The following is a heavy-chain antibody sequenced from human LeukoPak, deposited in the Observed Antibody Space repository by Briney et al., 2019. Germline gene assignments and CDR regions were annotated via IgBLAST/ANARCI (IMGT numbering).Heavy chain of an antibody. D-gene: IGHD4-17*01. CDR3: ARDADYVGAFDI. Sequence: SETLSLTCTVSGGSISSSPYYWGWIRQPPGKGLEWIGSIYYSGSTYYNPSLKSRVTISVDTSKNQFSLKLSSVTAADTAVYYCARDADYVGAFDIWGQGTMVTVSS. CDR2: IYYSGST. CDR1: GGSISSSPYY. V-gene: IGHV4-39*07. J-gene: IGHJ3*02.